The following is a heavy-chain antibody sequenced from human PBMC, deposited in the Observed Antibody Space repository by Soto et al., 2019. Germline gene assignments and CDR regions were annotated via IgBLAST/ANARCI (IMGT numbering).Heavy chain of an antibody. V-gene: IGHV4-59*01. CDR1: GGYIRSYS. J-gene: IGHJ4*02. CDR3: ARGRIQLWYPVDY. D-gene: IGHD5-18*01. CDR2: IYYSGST. Sequence: SETLYITYTVSGGYIRSYSWNWIRLLLVKGLEWIGYIYYSGSTNYYPSLNSRFTISVDTSKNQFFLKLSSVTAVYTAVYYCARGRIQLWYPVDYWGQGTLVTVS.